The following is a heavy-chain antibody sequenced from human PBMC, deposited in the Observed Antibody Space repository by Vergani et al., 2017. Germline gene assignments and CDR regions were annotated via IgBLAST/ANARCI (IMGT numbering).Heavy chain of an antibody. D-gene: IGHD3-3*01. CDR1: GFTFSSYW. CDR2: IKQDGSEK. CDR3: ARDRTYYDFWSGYYYYYYMDV. Sequence: EVQLVESGGGLVQPGGSLRLSCAASGFTFSSYWMSWVRQAPGKGLEWVANIKQDGSEKYYVDSVKGRFTISRDNAKNSLYLQMNSLRAEDTAVYYCARDRTYYDFWSGYYYYYYMDVWGKGTTVTVSS. J-gene: IGHJ6*03. V-gene: IGHV3-7*03.